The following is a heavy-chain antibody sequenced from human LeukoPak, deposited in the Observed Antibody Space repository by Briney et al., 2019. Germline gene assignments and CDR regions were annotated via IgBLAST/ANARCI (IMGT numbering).Heavy chain of an antibody. CDR1: GGSISSHY. CDR2: IYYSGST. V-gene: IGHV4-59*11. J-gene: IGHJ5*02. D-gene: IGHD6-13*01. Sequence: SETLSLTCTVSGGSISSHYWSWIRQPPGKGLEWIGYIYYSGSTNYNPSLKSRVTISVDTSKNQFSLKLSSVTAADTAVYYCAREGAAAGTTIPPWFDPWGQGTLVTVSS. CDR3: AREGAAAGTTIPPWFDP.